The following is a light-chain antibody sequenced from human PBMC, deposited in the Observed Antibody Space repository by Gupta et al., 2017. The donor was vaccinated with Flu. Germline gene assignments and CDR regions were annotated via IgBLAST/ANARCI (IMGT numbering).Light chain of an antibody. CDR2: DAY. Sequence: ERATRSCRASQSSSNNLAWYQQKPGQAPRLLIYDAYNRASGIPARFSGSGSGRDFTLTISSLEPEDFAVYHCQQRGRWPSLTFGAGTKVEIK. CDR1: QSSSNN. V-gene: IGKV3-11*02. J-gene: IGKJ4*01. CDR3: QQRGRWPSLT.